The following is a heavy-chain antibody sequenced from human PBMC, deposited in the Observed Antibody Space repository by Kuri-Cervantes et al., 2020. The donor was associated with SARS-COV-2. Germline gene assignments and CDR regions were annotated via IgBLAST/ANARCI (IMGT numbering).Heavy chain of an antibody. CDR3: AKDHYDFWSGYYYYYGMDV. J-gene: IGHJ6*02. CDR2: ISYDGSNK. D-gene: IGHD3-3*01. Sequence: GESLKISCAASGFTLSSYGMHWVRQAPGKGLEWVAVISYDGSNKYYADSVKGRFTISRDNSKNTLYLQMNSLRAEDTAVYYCAKDHYDFWSGYYYYYGMDVWGQGTTVTVSS. V-gene: IGHV3-30*18. CDR1: GFTLSSYG.